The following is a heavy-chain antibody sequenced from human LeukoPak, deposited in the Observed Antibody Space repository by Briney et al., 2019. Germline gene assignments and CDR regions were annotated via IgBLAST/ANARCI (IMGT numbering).Heavy chain of an antibody. Sequence: GGSLRLSCAASGFTFSSYGMHWVRQAPGKGLEWVAVIWYDGTKTYYADSVKGRFTISRDNSKNTLYLQMSSLRADDTAVYYCARDGSGSLGFDYWGQGTLVTVSS. CDR3: ARDGSGSLGFDY. CDR1: GFTFSSYG. J-gene: IGHJ4*02. D-gene: IGHD3-10*01. CDR2: IWYDGTKT. V-gene: IGHV3-33*01.